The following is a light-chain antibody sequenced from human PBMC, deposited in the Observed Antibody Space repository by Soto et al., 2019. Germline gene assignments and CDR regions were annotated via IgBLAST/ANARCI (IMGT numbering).Light chain of an antibody. J-gene: IGLJ1*01. V-gene: IGLV2-18*01. CDR2: DVN. Sequence: QSVLAQPPSVSGSPGQLVTISCTATTTDIDNYDSVSWYQQAPGTAPKLIIYDVNNRPSGAPDRFSGSTSGNTASLTISGLQAEDETDYFCSLYSSNGSLMFGPGTKGTVL. CDR1: TTDIDNYDS. CDR3: SLYSSNGSLM.